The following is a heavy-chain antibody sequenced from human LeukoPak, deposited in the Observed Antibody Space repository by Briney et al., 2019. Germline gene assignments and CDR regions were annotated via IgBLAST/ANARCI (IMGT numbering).Heavy chain of an antibody. CDR2: ISSSSSYI. CDR3: ARGYDILTGYPPYFDP. Sequence: GGSLRLSCAASGFTFSSYSMNWVRQAPGKGLEWVSSISSSSSYIYYADSVKGRFTISRDNAKNSLYLQMNSLRAEDTAVYYCARGYDILTGYPPYFDPGGQGTLVTVSS. V-gene: IGHV3-21*01. D-gene: IGHD3-9*01. CDR1: GFTFSSYS. J-gene: IGHJ5*02.